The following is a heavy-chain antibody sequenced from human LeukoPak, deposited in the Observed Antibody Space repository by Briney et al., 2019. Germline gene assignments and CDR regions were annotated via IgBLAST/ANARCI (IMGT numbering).Heavy chain of an antibody. CDR2: INAGNGNT. CDR3: ARDRGNYFTDYYYYGMDV. CDR1: GYTFTSYA. D-gene: IGHD4-23*01. V-gene: IGHV1-3*01. Sequence: GASVKVSCKASGYTFTSYAMHWVRQAPGQRLEWMGWINAGNGNTKYSQKLQGRVTMTTDTSTSTAYMELRSLRSDDTAVYYCARDRGNYFTDYYYYGMDVWGQGTTVTVSS. J-gene: IGHJ6*02.